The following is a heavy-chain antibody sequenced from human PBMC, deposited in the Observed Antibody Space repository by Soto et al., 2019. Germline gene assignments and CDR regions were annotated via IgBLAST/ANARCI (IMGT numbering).Heavy chain of an antibody. CDR1: GGTFSSYA. J-gene: IGHJ4*02. Sequence: SVKVSCKASGGTFSSYAISWVRQAPGQGLEWMGGIIPFFGTVNYAQKFQGRVTITADESTSTAYMELSSLRSEDTAVYYCARDSRIPGTFDYWGQGTLVTVSS. V-gene: IGHV1-69*13. CDR3: ARDSRIPGTFDY. D-gene: IGHD2-2*02. CDR2: IIPFFGTV.